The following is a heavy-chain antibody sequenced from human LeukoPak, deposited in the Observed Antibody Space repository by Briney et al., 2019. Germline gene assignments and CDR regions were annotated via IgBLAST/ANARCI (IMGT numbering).Heavy chain of an antibody. CDR3: ARTYSVAAYDY. CDR2: IHYHGGGT. V-gene: IGHV4-38-2*01. D-gene: IGHD6-19*01. CDR1: GSSISNNYY. J-gene: IGHJ4*02. Sequence: SEILSLTCAVSGSSISNNYYWGWIRQPPGKGLEWIGSIHYHGGGTHYNPSPKSRVTISLDTSENQFSLKLSSVTAADTAVYYCARTYSVAAYDYWGQGTLVIVSS.